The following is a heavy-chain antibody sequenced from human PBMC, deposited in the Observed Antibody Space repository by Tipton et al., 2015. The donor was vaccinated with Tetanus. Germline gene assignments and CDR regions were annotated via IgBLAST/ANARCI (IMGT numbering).Heavy chain of an antibody. V-gene: IGHV4-61*01. CDR3: ARANNDYPKKGPFDY. D-gene: IGHD5-12*01. J-gene: IGHJ4*02. Sequence: TLSLTCTVSGGSVSRSSHYWTWIRQPPGKELEWVGYVYHSGSTNYHPSLKSRLTISVDTSKNQISLNLRSVITADTAVYYCARANNDYPKKGPFDYWGQGILVTVSS. CDR1: GGSVSRSSHY. CDR2: VYHSGST.